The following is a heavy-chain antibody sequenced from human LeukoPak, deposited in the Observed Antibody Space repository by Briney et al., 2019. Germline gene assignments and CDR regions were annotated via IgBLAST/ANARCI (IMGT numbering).Heavy chain of an antibody. CDR1: GYTFTGYY. D-gene: IGHD2-15*01. CDR3: ARTHCSGGSCYSRWFDP. J-gene: IGHJ5*02. CDR2: TNPNSGGT. Sequence: GASVKVSFKASGYTFTGYYMHWVRQAPGQGLGWMGWTNPNSGGTNYAQKFQGRVTMTSDTSISTAYMELSRLRSDDTAVYYCARTHCSGGSCYSRWFDPWGQGTLVTVSS. V-gene: IGHV1-2*02.